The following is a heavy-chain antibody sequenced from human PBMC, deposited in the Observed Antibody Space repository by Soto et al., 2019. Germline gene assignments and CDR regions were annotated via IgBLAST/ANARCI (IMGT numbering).Heavy chain of an antibody. J-gene: IGHJ4*02. V-gene: IGHV4-31*11. CDR2: ISDTGAT. D-gene: IGHD2-21*01. Sequence: QVHLQESGPGLLKASETLSLRCVVSGGSISSGGYFWSWIRQPPGKGLEYIGFISDTGATYYNPSLRSRASITADTSKNQFSVRLPSVTAADTATYYCARSPTPPSTGCYLSHWGPGTLGTVSS. CDR3: ARSPTPPSTGCYLSH. CDR1: GGSISSGGYF.